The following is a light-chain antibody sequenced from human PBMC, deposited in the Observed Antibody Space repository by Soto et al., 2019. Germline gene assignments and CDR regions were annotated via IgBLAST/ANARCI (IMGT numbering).Light chain of an antibody. CDR3: SSYTSSSTLVV. Sequence: QSVLTQPASVSGSPGQSITISCTGTSSDVGAYNSVSWYQQHPGKAPKLMFYEVSNRPSGVSNRFSASKSGNTASLTISGLRAEDEADYYCSSYTSSSTLVVFGGGTKLTVL. CDR2: EVS. V-gene: IGLV2-14*01. J-gene: IGLJ2*01. CDR1: SSDVGAYNS.